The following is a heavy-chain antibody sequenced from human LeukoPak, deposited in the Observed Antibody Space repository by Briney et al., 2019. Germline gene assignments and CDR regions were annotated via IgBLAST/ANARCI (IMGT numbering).Heavy chain of an antibody. V-gene: IGHV3-30*18. CDR2: ISYDGSNK. CDR3: AKDLYSSGYPDPAVYGMDV. D-gene: IGHD6-19*01. Sequence: GGSLRVSCAASGFTFSSYGMHWVRQAPGKGLEWVAVISYDGSNKYYADSVKGRFTISRDNSKNTLYLQMNSLRAEDTAVYYCAKDLYSSGYPDPAVYGMDVWGQGTTVTVSS. J-gene: IGHJ6*02. CDR1: GFTFSSYG.